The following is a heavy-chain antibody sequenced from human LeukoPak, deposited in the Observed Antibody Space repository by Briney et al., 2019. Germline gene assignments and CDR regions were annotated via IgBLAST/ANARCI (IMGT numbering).Heavy chain of an antibody. V-gene: IGHV3-23*01. CDR3: AKSSPSDSSSWYPSWH. J-gene: IGHJ1*01. CDR1: GFTFSSYA. Sequence: GGSLRLSCAASGFTFSSYAMSWVRQAPGEGLEWVSAISGSGGSTYYAGSVKGRFTISRDNSKSTLYLQMNSLRAEDTAVYYCAKSSPSDSSSWYPSWHWGQGTLVTVSS. CDR2: ISGSGGST. D-gene: IGHD6-13*01.